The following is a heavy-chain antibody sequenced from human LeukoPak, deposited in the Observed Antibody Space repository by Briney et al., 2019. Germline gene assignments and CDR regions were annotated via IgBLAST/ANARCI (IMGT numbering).Heavy chain of an antibody. Sequence: ASVKVSCKASGYTFTGYYMHWVRQAPGQGLEWMGWINPNSGGTNYAQKFQGRVTMTRDTSISTAYMELSRLRSDDTAVYYCARASIAVAVRYYYYYMDVWGKGTTVTISS. V-gene: IGHV1-2*02. CDR1: GYTFTGYY. D-gene: IGHD6-19*01. CDR3: ARASIAVAVRYYYYYMDV. CDR2: INPNSGGT. J-gene: IGHJ6*03.